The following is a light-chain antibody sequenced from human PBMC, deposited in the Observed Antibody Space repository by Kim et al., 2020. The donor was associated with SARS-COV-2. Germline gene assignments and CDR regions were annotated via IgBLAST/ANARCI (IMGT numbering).Light chain of an antibody. J-gene: IGLJ2*01. V-gene: IGLV6-57*03. CDR2: EDN. CDR1: IGSIACNY. CDR3: QSYDSSTPVV. Sequence: KSVTSSCTHSIGSIACNYMQWYQQRPDSAPTTVIYEDNQRPTGVPDRFSGSIDSSSNSASLSISGLKTQDESDYYCQSYDSSTPVVFGGGTQLTVL.